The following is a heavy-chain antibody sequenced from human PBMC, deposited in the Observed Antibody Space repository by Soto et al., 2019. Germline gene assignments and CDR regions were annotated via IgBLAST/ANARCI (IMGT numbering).Heavy chain of an antibody. D-gene: IGHD6-13*01. Sequence: QVQLQESGPGLVKPSETLSLTCTVSGGSISSYYWSWLRQPPGKGLEWIGYSYYSGSTNYNPSLKSRVTISVDTSKNQCSMQLSSVTAADTAVYYCALERAAAGIFWFDPWGQGTLVTVSS. J-gene: IGHJ5*02. CDR2: SYYSGST. V-gene: IGHV4-59*08. CDR3: ALERAAAGIFWFDP. CDR1: GGSISSYY.